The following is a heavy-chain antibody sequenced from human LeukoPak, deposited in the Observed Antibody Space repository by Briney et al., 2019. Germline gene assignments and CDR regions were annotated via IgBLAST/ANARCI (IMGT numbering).Heavy chain of an antibody. CDR2: IYTSGST. CDR3: ARKYWRPIVVVIRTPGYFDL. CDR1: GGSISSGSYY. D-gene: IGHD3-22*01. V-gene: IGHV4-61*02. J-gene: IGHJ2*01. Sequence: PSQTLSLTCTVSGGSISSGSYYWSWIRQPARKGLEWIGRIYTSGSTNYNPSLKSRVTISVDTSKNQFSLKLSSVTAADTAVYYCARKYWRPIVVVIRTPGYFDLWGRGTLVTVSS.